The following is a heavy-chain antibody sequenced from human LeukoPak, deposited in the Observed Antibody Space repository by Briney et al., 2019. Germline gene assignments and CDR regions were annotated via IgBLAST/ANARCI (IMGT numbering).Heavy chain of an antibody. V-gene: IGHV3-23*01. CDR1: GFTFSSYA. CDR3: AKDAGGYHYYDSSGYYDY. D-gene: IGHD3-22*01. CDR2: ISGSGGST. J-gene: IGHJ4*02. Sequence: GGSLRLSCAASGFTFSSYAMSWVRQAPGKGLEWVSAISGSGGSTYYADSVKGRFTISRDNSKNTLYLQMNSLRAEDTAVYYCAKDAGGYHYYDSSGYYDYWGQGTLVTVSS.